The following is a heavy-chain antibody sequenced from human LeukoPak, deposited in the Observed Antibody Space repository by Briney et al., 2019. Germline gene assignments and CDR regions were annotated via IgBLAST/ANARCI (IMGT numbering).Heavy chain of an antibody. CDR3: AREQSIVGAIDY. Sequence: GSLRLSCAASGFTFSDYYMSWIRQAPGKGLEWVLYISSSGSTIYYADSVKGRFTISRDNAKNSLYLQMNSLRAEDTAVYYCAREQSIVGAIDYWGQGTLVTVSS. D-gene: IGHD1-26*01. CDR1: GFTFSDYY. V-gene: IGHV3-11*01. CDR2: ISSSGSTI. J-gene: IGHJ4*02.